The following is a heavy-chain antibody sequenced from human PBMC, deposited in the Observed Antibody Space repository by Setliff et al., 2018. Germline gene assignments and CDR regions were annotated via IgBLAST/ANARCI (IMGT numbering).Heavy chain of an antibody. Sequence: HPGGSLRLSCVMSGFTFEDYGMHWVRQAPGKGLEWVSGINWNSAFIGYADSVKGRFTISRDNSKNTLSLQMNNLRTEDTALYYCAVSAVDSGDALDFWGQGTMVTVSS. V-gene: IGHV3-9*01. CDR1: GFTFEDYG. CDR2: INWNSAFI. D-gene: IGHD3-10*01. J-gene: IGHJ3*01. CDR3: AVSAVDSGDALDF.